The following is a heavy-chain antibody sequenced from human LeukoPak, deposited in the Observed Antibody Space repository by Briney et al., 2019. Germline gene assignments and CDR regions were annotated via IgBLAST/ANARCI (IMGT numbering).Heavy chain of an antibody. CDR1: GFTFSSYA. D-gene: IGHD6-13*01. Sequence: GGSLRLSCAASGFTFSSYAVSWVRQAPGKGLEWVSAISGGGGSTYYPDSVKGRFTISRDNSKNTLYLQMNSLRAEDTAVYYCAKSQQQLARSFDYWGQGTLVTVSS. CDR3: AKSQQQLARSFDY. CDR2: ISGGGGST. V-gene: IGHV3-23*01. J-gene: IGHJ4*02.